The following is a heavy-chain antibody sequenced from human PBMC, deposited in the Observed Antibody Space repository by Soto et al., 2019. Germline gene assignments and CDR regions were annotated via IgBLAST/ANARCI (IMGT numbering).Heavy chain of an antibody. CDR3: ARDSHGCDY. Sequence: ASVKVSCKTSGYTFSTYILYWMRQAPGQRLEWMGWINAGNGNTKYSQKFQDRVTITRDTSASTAYMELSSLTSEDTAVYYCARDSHGCDYWGQGTLVTVSS. CDR1: GYTFSTYI. D-gene: IGHD6-19*01. J-gene: IGHJ4*02. V-gene: IGHV1-3*01. CDR2: INAGNGNT.